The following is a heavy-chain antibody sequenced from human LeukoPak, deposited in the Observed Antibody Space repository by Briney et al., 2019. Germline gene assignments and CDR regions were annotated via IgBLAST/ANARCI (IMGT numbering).Heavy chain of an antibody. J-gene: IGHJ5*02. D-gene: IGHD4-17*01. Sequence: SETLSLTCTVSGGSVTSTDYYWGWIRQLPGKGLEWIVSINHSGNINYNAPLKSRVTISIDTSKNQFFLKLTDVTAADTAVYCARQTRSTGTTANWFGPWGQGTLVTVSS. V-gene: IGHV4-39*01. CDR3: ARQTRSTGTTANWFGP. CDR1: GGSVTSTDYY. CDR2: INHSGNI.